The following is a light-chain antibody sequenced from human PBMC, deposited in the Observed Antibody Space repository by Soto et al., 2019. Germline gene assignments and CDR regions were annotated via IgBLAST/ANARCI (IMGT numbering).Light chain of an antibody. CDR3: NSYLPSTPPPWV. J-gene: IGLJ3*02. V-gene: IGLV2-14*01. CDR1: NTDVGGYDR. CDR2: EVY. Sequence: QSALTQPASVSGSPGQSITISCIGTNTDVGGYDRVSWYQHHPGKAPKMLIFEVYNRPSGISDRFSGSKSGDPASLTISGLKPEGEAGYYWNSYLPSTPPPWVFGGGTKLPV.